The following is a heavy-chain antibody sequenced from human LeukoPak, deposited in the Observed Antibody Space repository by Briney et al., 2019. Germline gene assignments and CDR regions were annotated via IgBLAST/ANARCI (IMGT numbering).Heavy chain of an antibody. J-gene: IGHJ6*04. V-gene: IGHV4-59*01. D-gene: IGHD2-15*01. CDR3: VRGLTGVVGAADV. Sequence: SETLSLTCTVSGGSISSYYWSWIRQPPGKGLEWIGYIYYSGSTNYNPSLKSRVTISVDTSKNQFSLKLSSVTAADTAVYYCVRGLTGVVGAADVWGKGTTVTVSS. CDR2: IYYSGST. CDR1: GGSISSYY.